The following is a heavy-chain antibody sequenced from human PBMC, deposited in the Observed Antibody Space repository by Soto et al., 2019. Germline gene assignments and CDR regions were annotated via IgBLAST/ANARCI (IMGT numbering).Heavy chain of an antibody. J-gene: IGHJ4*02. Sequence: EVQLVESGGGLVQPGGSLRLSCAASGCTFSNYDRHWVRQATGKGLEWVSLIGRAGDTHYPVSVKGRFTISRENAKNSLYLQMNSLRVEDTAVYYCARESSGWGLDSWGQGTLVTVSS. CDR1: GCTFSNYD. CDR2: IGRAGDT. CDR3: ARESSGWGLDS. V-gene: IGHV3-13*01. D-gene: IGHD3-22*01.